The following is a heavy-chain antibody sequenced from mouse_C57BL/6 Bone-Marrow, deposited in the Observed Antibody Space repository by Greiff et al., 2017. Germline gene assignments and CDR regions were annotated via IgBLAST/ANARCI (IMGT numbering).Heavy chain of an antibody. Sequence: EVKLQESGGDLVKPGGSLKLSCAASGFTFRSYGLSWVRQTPDKRLEWVATISSGGSYTYYPDSVQGRFTISSDNAKNTLYLQMSSLKSEDTAMYYCARLGNSAWFAYWGQGTLVTVSA. J-gene: IGHJ3*01. CDR1: GFTFRSYG. CDR3: ARLGNSAWFAY. V-gene: IGHV5-6*01. CDR2: ISSGGSYT. D-gene: IGHD2-1*01.